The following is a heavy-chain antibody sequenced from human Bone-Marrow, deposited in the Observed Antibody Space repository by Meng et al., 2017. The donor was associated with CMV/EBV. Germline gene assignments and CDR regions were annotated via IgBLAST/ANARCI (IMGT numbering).Heavy chain of an antibody. Sequence: SETLSLTCTVSGGSISNSTYYWDWIRQPPGKGLEWIGSIYHSGNTYYNPSLKSRVTISVDTSKNKFSLRLRSVTAADTAVYFCVRSRSWFGPWGQGTLVTVSS. CDR3: VRSRSWFGP. V-gene: IGHV4-39*07. D-gene: IGHD2-2*01. J-gene: IGHJ5*02. CDR2: IYHSGNT. CDR1: GGSISNSTYY.